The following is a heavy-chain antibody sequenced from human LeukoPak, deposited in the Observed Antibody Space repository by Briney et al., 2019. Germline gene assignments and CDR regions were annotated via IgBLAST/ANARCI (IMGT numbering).Heavy chain of an antibody. CDR2: ISYDASNK. D-gene: IGHD4-23*01. V-gene: IGHV3-30-3*01. CDR3: ARATGGVATVDYFEY. Sequence: PGRSLRLSCAASRFTFSNYAMYWVRQAPGKGLEWVAVISYDASNKYYADSVKGRFTISRDNSKNTLFLQMNSLRGEDTAVYYCARATGGVATVDYFEYWGQGTLVTVSS. CDR1: RFTFSNYA. J-gene: IGHJ4*02.